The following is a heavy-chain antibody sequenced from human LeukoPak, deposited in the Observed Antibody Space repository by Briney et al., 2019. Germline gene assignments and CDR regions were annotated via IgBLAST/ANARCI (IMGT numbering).Heavy chain of an antibody. CDR1: GYTFTGYY. D-gene: IGHD6-13*01. Sequence: ASVKVSCKASGYTFTGYYMHWVRQAPGQGLEWMGWINPNSGGTNYAQKFQGRVTMTRDTSISTAYMELSRLRSDDTAVYYCASSTTPSDSSSWYKGLFDYWGQGTLVTVSS. V-gene: IGHV1-2*02. CDR2: INPNSGGT. J-gene: IGHJ4*02. CDR3: ASSTTPSDSSSWYKGLFDY.